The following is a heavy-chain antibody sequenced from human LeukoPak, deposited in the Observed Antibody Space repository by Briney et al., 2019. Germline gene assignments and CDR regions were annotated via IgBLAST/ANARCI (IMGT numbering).Heavy chain of an antibody. CDR1: GYSFTSFG. CDR3: ASQAGRGY. J-gene: IGHJ4*02. CDR2: INTNTGNP. V-gene: IGHV7-4-1*02. D-gene: IGHD1-26*01. Sequence: ASVKVSCKASGYSFTSFGMNWVRQAPGQGLEWLGRINTNTGNPTYAQGFTGRFVFSLDTSVSTAYLQISSLKAEDTAVYYCASQAGRGYWGQGTLVTVSS.